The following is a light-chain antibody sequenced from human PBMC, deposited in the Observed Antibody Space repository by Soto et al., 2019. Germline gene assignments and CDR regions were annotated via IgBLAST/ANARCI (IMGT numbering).Light chain of an antibody. Sequence: EIVSTQSPATLSLSPGERATLSCRASQSVSSYLAWYQQKPGQAPRLLIYDASKRATGIPARFSGSGSGTDFTLTISSLEPEDSAVYYCQQRANWPHTFGQGTKLGIK. CDR1: QSVSSY. CDR2: DAS. J-gene: IGKJ2*01. CDR3: QQRANWPHT. V-gene: IGKV3-11*01.